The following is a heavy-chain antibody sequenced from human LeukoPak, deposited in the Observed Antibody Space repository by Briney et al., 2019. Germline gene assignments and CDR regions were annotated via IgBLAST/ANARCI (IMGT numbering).Heavy chain of an antibody. J-gene: IGHJ4*02. Sequence: SETLSLTCTVSGGSISSHYWSWIRQPPGKGLEWIGYIYYSGSTNYNPSLKSRVTISVDTSKNQFSLKLSSVTAADTAVYYCARMGGFWSGYYYDYWGQGTLVTVSS. CDR3: ARMGGFWSGYYYDY. CDR2: IYYSGST. V-gene: IGHV4-59*11. CDR1: GGSISSHY. D-gene: IGHD3-3*01.